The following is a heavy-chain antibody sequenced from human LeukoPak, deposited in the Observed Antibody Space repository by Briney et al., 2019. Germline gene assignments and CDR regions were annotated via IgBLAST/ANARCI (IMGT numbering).Heavy chain of an antibody. D-gene: IGHD5-24*01. CDR3: AKDIQLPT. V-gene: IGHV3-23*01. CDR2: IGASGEST. J-gene: IGHJ3*01. CDR1: GFTFSVAA. Sequence: GGSLRLSCAASGFTFSVAAMTWVRQAPGKGMEWVSLIGASGESTYYADSVKGRFTISRDNSKNTLSLQMNSLRVEDTAMYFCAKDIQLPTWGLGTMVTVSS.